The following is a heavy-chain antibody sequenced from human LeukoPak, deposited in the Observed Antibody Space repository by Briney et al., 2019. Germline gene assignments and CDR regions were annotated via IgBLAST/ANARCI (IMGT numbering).Heavy chain of an antibody. CDR2: IYYSGST. J-gene: IGHJ5*02. D-gene: IGHD3-3*01. Sequence: PSETLSLTCTVSGGSISSSSYYWGWNRQPPGKGREWIGSIYYSGSTYYNPSLKSRVTISVDTSKNQFSLKLSSVTAADTAVYYCARHGGNWFDPWGQGTLVTVSS. CDR3: ARHGGNWFDP. V-gene: IGHV4-39*01. CDR1: GGSISSSSYY.